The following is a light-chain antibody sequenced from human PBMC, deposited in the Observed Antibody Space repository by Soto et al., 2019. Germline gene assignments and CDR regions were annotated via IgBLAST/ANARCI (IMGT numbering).Light chain of an antibody. CDR1: RSVSSSY. CDR2: GAS. Sequence: EIVLTQSPGTLSLSPGERATLSCRASRSVSSSYLAWYQQKPGQAPRLLIYGASTRATGIPDRFSGSGSGTDFTFTISRLESEDFAVYFCQQYGSSPLTFGGGTKVEIK. CDR3: QQYGSSPLT. V-gene: IGKV3-20*01. J-gene: IGKJ4*01.